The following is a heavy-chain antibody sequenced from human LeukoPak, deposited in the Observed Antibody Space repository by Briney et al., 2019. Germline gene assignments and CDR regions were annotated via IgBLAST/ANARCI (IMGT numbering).Heavy chain of an antibody. V-gene: IGHV3-7*01. CDR2: INPDGNEQ. Sequence: GGSLRLSCAASGFTFSGSRMTWVRQTPGKGPELVAHINPDGNEQFYMDPVKGLFSITRDNAANSVYLQMNSLRVEDTALYYCARAGVGVTILAYWGQGTLVTVSS. J-gene: IGHJ4*02. CDR3: ARAGVGVTILAY. D-gene: IGHD3-10*01. CDR1: GFTFSGSR.